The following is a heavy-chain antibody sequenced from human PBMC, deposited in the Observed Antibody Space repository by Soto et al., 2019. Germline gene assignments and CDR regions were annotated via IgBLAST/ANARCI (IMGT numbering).Heavy chain of an antibody. V-gene: IGHV3-11*01. Sequence: QVQLVESGGGLVKPGESLILSCAASGFTFSDHSVTWIRQAPGKGLEWVSYMSSSGSTIYYADSVKGRFTISRDNAENSLYLQMHSLRAEDTTVYYCARVGDMTYRDWGQGTLVTVSS. J-gene: IGHJ4*02. CDR3: ARVGDMTYRD. CDR2: MSSSGSTI. D-gene: IGHD3-16*01. CDR1: GFTFSDHS.